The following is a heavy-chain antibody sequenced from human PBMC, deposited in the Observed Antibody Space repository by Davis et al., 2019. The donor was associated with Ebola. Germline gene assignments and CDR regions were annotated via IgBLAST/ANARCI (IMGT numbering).Heavy chain of an antibody. CDR2: IIPIFGTA. V-gene: IGHV1-69*13. CDR3: ARAAWGYSYAKPWYFDY. Sequence: SVKVSCKASGGTFSSYAISWVRQAPGQGLEWMGGIIPIFGTANYAQKFQGRVTITADESTSTAYMELSSLRSEDTAVYYCARAAWGYSYAKPWYFDYWGQGTLVTVSS. D-gene: IGHD5-18*01. CDR1: GGTFSSYA. J-gene: IGHJ4*02.